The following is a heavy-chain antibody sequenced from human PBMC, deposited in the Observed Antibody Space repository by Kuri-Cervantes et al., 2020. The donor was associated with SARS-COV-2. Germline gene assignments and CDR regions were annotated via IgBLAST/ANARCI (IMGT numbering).Heavy chain of an antibody. CDR2: IKQDGSEK. D-gene: IGHD3-22*01. CDR1: GFTFSTYW. Sequence: GESLKISCAASGFTFSTYWMSWVRQAPGKGLEWVANIKQDGSEKYYVDPVKGRFTISRDNAKNSLYLQMNSLRAEDTAVYYCARDRYYYDSSGYIPFDYWGQGTLVTVSS. CDR3: ARDRYYYDSSGYIPFDY. V-gene: IGHV3-7*03. J-gene: IGHJ4*02.